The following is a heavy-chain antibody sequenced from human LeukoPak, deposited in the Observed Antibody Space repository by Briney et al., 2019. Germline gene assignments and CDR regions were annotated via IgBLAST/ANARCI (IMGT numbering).Heavy chain of an antibody. CDR3: ARGNIGYCSGGSCDGY. Sequence: GASVKVSCKASGYTFTSYDINWVRQATGQGLEWMGWMNPNSGNTGYAQKFQGRVTMTRNTSISTAYMELSSLRSEDTAVYYCARGNIGYCSGGSCDGYWGQGTLVTVSS. J-gene: IGHJ4*02. V-gene: IGHV1-8*02. CDR2: MNPNSGNT. CDR1: GYTFTSYD. D-gene: IGHD2-15*01.